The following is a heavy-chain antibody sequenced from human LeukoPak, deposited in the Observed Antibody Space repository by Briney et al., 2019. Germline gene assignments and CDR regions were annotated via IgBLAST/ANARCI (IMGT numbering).Heavy chain of an antibody. D-gene: IGHD3-22*01. CDR3: ARDGHSYYDSSVGHAFDI. J-gene: IGHJ3*02. V-gene: IGHV1-3*01. CDR2: INAGNGNT. Sequence: ASVKVSCYASGYTFTSYAMHWVRHAPAQRLEWMGWINAGNGNTKYSQKFQGRVTITRDTSASTAYMELSSLRSEDTAVYYCARDGHSYYDSSVGHAFDIWGQGTMVTVSS. CDR1: GYTFTSYA.